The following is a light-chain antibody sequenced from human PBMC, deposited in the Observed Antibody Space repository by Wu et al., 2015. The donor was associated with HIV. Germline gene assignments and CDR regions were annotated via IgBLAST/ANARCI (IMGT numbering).Light chain of an antibody. CDR1: QDINNY. CDR3: QQYYNYPRT. CDR2: GAS. J-gene: IGKJ2*01. Sequence: IRMTQSPSSLSASTGDRVTITCRANQDINNYLAWYQMKPGKAPSLLIFGASTLQTGVPSRFSGSGSGTHFTLTIDCLQSEDFATYYCQQYYNYPRTFGPGTNWRSN. V-gene: IGKV1-8*01.